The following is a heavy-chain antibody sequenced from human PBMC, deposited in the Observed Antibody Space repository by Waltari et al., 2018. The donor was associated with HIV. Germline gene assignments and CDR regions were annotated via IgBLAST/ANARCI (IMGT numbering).Heavy chain of an antibody. CDR2: IWYDGSNK. J-gene: IGHJ4*02. D-gene: IGHD2-2*02. CDR3: ARDPIYCSSTSCYTHFDY. V-gene: IGHV3-33*01. CDR1: GFTFSSYG. Sequence: VQLVESGGGVVQPGRSLSLSCAASGFTFSSYGMHRVRQAPGKGLEWVAVIWYDGSNKYYADSVKGRFTISRDNSKNTLYLQMNSLRAEDTAVYYCARDPIYCSSTSCYTHFDYWGQGTLVTVSS.